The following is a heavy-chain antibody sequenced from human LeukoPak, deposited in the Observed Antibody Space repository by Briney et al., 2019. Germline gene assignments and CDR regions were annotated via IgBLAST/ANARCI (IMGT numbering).Heavy chain of an antibody. CDR1: GGSISSGDYY. V-gene: IGHV4-30-4*08. Sequence: SQTLSLTCTVSGGSISSGDYYWSWIRQPTGKGLEWIGYIYYSGSTYYNPSLKSRVTISVDTSKNQFSLKLSSVTAADTAVYYCARELISYGTYYYDSSGLNYWGQGTLVTVSS. CDR2: IYYSGST. D-gene: IGHD3-22*01. CDR3: ARELISYGTYYYDSSGLNY. J-gene: IGHJ4*02.